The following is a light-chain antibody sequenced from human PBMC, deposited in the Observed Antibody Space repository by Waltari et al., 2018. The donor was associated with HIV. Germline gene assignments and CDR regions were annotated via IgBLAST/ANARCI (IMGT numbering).Light chain of an antibody. CDR1: RRDVGTYDY. CDR3: CSFAGSNFV. J-gene: IGLJ1*01. CDR2: DVT. V-gene: IGLV2-23*02. Sequence: QSALTQPASVSGSPGQALTISCTGSRRDVGTYDYISWYQQHPGTAPELIISDVTERPSGISNRFSGSKSGTKASLTIAGLQAEDEAEYFCCSFAGSNFVFGSGTKVTVL.